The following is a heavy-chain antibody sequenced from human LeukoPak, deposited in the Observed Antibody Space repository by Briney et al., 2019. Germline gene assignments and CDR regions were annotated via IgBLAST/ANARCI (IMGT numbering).Heavy chain of an antibody. CDR3: ARDRRYFDWLLSIRDAFDI. D-gene: IGHD3-9*01. CDR1: GFTFSSYS. Sequence: GGSLRLSCAASGFTFSSYSMNWVRQAPGKGLEWVSSISSSSSYIYYADSVKGRFTISRDNAKNSLYLQMNSLRAEDTAVYYCARDRRYFDWLLSIRDAFDIWGQGTMVTVSS. CDR2: ISSSSSYI. J-gene: IGHJ3*02. V-gene: IGHV3-21*04.